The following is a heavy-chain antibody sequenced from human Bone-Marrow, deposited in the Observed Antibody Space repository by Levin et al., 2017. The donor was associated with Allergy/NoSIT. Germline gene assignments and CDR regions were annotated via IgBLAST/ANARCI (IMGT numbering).Heavy chain of an antibody. CDR1: GFTFSNYA. D-gene: IGHD3-9*01. Sequence: PGGSLRLSCAASGFTFSNYAMSWVRQAPGKGLEWVSGLSGSGGSTYYADSVRGRFTISRDNSKNTLYVQMNTLRAEDTAVYYCVKSYYDILTGFSNFEYWGQGTLVTVSS. CDR2: LSGSGGST. CDR3: VKSYYDILTGFSNFEY. J-gene: IGHJ4*02. V-gene: IGHV3-23*01.